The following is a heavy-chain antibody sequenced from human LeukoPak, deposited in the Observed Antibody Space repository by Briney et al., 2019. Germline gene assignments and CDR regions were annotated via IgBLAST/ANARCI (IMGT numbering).Heavy chain of an antibody. CDR1: GFTFSSYS. CDR3: AREGGWCSSTSCYDDY. D-gene: IGHD2-2*01. Sequence: GGSLRLSCAASGFTFSSYSMNWVRQAPGKGLEWVSSISSSSSYIYYADSVKGRFTISRDNAKNSLYLQMNSLRAEDTAVYYGAREGGWCSSTSCYDDYWGQGTLATVSS. J-gene: IGHJ4*02. CDR2: ISSSSSYI. V-gene: IGHV3-21*01.